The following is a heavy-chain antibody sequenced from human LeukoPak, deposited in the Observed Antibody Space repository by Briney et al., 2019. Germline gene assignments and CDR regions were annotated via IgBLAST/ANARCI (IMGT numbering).Heavy chain of an antibody. Sequence: ASVKVSFKASGYTFTVYYMHWVRQAPGQGLEWRGWINPNSGGTNYAQKFQGRVTMTRDTSISTAYMELSRLRSDDTAVYYCARVGKKSSFDYWGQGTLVTVSS. J-gene: IGHJ4*02. CDR3: ARVGKKSSFDY. CDR1: GYTFTVYY. CDR2: INPNSGGT. V-gene: IGHV1-2*02.